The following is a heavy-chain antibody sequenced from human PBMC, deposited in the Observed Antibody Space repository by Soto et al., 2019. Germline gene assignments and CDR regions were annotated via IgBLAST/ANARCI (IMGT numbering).Heavy chain of an antibody. D-gene: IGHD3-10*01. Sequence: QVQLVQSGAQVKPPGASVKVSCKASGYTFTGHYMHWVRQVSGKRLEHLGWLKSDNGGTDYAPKFQCRVTFTRDTATSTAYMELSELQYDDPAVYFCARDLCPLGSGSTCPLYSLDIWGQGTTVVVS. CDR1: GYTFTGHY. CDR3: ARDLCPLGSGSTCPLYSLDI. J-gene: IGHJ6*02. CDR2: LKSDNGGT. V-gene: IGHV1-2*02.